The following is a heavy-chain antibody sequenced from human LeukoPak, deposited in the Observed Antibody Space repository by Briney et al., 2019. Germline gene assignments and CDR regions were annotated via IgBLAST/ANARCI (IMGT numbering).Heavy chain of an antibody. CDR1: GFTFSDYY. CDR2: ISSSGSTI. CDR3: ARHLNLVGATQRPRRKNPDAFDI. D-gene: IGHD1-26*01. Sequence: PGGSLRLSCAASGFTFSDYYMSWIRQAPGKGLEWVSYISSSGSTIYYADSVKGRFTISRDNAKNSLYLQMNSLRAEDTAVYYCARHLNLVGATQRPRRKNPDAFDIWGQGTMVTVSS. J-gene: IGHJ3*02. V-gene: IGHV3-11*04.